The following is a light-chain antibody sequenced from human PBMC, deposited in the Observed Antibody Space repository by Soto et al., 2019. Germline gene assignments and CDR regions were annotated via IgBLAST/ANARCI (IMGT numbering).Light chain of an antibody. V-gene: IGLV1-51*01. Sequence: QSVLTQPPSVSAAPGQTVTISCSGSSSNIGKNYVSWYQQLPGTAPKLLIYDNHLRPSGIPDRFSGSKSGTSATLGITGLQTGDEADYYCGTWDSSLSVGIFGGGTKVTVL. J-gene: IGLJ2*01. CDR2: DNH. CDR3: GTWDSSLSVGI. CDR1: SSNIGKNY.